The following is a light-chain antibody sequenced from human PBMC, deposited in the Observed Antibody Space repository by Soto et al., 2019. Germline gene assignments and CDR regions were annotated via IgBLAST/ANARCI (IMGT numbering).Light chain of an antibody. J-gene: IGKJ5*01. Sequence: DIVMTQSPLSLPVTPGDPASISCRSSQSLLHNNGYNSLNWYLQKPGQSPQLLIYLGSDRSSGVPDRFSGSGSGADFTLKISRVEAEDVGIYYCMQALETPITFGQGTRLEIK. CDR3: MQALETPIT. CDR1: QSLLHNNGYNS. V-gene: IGKV2-28*01. CDR2: LGS.